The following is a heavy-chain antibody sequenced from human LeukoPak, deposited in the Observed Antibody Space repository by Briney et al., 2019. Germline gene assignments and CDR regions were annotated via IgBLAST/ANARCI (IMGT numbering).Heavy chain of an antibody. CDR1: GYSLSSGYY. CDR3: ARLDTAMGPFDY. Sequence: SETVSLTCAVSGYSLSSGYYWGWTRQPPGKGLEWIESIYHSGSTYYKPSLKSRVTISVDTSKNQFSLKQSSVTAADTAVYYCARLDTAMGPFDYWGQGTLVTVSS. V-gene: IGHV4-38-2*01. J-gene: IGHJ4*02. D-gene: IGHD5-18*01. CDR2: IYHSGST.